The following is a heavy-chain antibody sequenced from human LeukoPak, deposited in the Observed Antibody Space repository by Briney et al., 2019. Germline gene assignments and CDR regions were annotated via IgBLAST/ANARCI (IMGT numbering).Heavy chain of an antibody. J-gene: IGHJ6*03. CDR2: IRYDGSSK. V-gene: IGHV3-30*02. D-gene: IGHD1-26*01. Sequence: GGSLRLSCAASGFIFSNYDMHWVRQAPGKGLEWVAFIRYDGSSKYYADSVKGRFTISRDNSKNTLYLQMNSLRAEDTAVYYCAKDSRYRGYDYYYSYMDVWGKGTTVTISS. CDR1: GFIFSNYD. CDR3: AKDSRYRGYDYYYSYMDV.